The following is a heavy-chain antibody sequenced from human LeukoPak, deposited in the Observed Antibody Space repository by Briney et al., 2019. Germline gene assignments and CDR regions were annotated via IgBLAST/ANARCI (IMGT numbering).Heavy chain of an antibody. CDR1: GFTFSSYA. CDR2: ISGSGGST. Sequence: TGGSLRLSCAASGFTFSSYAMSWVRQAPGKGLEWVSAISGSGGSTYYADSVKGRFTISRDNSKNTLYLQTNSLRAEDTAVYYCAKSLGELPPRADYWGQGTLVTVSS. V-gene: IGHV3-23*01. CDR3: AKSLGELPPRADY. J-gene: IGHJ4*02. D-gene: IGHD3-10*01.